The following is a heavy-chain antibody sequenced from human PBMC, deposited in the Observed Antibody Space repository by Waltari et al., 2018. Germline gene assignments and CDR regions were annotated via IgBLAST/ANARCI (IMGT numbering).Heavy chain of an antibody. Sequence: QLQLQESGPGLVKPSETLSLTCTVSGGSISSSSYYWGWIRQPPGKGLEWIGSIYYSGSTYYNPSLKSRVTISVDTSKNQFSLKLSSVTAADTAVYYCARAVELGDGYLDYWGQGTLVTVSS. CDR2: IYYSGST. D-gene: IGHD1-26*01. CDR1: GGSISSSSYY. V-gene: IGHV4-39*07. CDR3: ARAVELGDGYLDY. J-gene: IGHJ4*02.